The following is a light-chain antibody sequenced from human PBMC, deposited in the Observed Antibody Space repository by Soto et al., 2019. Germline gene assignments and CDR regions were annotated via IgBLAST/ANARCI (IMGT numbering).Light chain of an antibody. J-gene: IGKJ5*01. CDR2: DAS. CDR3: QQRTNWRIT. CDR1: QSVSDY. Sequence: EIVLTQSPSTLSLSPGERATLSCRASQSVSDYLAWYQQKPGQPPRLLIYDASKRATGIPPRFSGSGSKTDFNLTISSLEPEDFAVYYCQQRTNWRITFGQGTRLEIK. V-gene: IGKV3-11*01.